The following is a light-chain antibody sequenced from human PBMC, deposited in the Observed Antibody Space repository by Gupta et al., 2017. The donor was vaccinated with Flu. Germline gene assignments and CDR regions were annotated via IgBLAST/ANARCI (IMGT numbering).Light chain of an antibody. CDR1: QSVLYSSNNKNY. CDR3: QQYYSTPFT. V-gene: IGKV4-1*01. CDR2: WAS. Sequence: SLGGRATINCKSSQSVLYSSNNKNYLAWYQQKPGQPPKLLIYWASTRESGVPDRFSGSGSGTDFTLTISSLQAEDVAVYYCQQYYSTPFTFGCGTKVDIK. J-gene: IGKJ3*01.